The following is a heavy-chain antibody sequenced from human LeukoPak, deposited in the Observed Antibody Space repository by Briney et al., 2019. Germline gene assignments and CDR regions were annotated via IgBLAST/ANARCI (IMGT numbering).Heavy chain of an antibody. V-gene: IGHV1-69*13. CDR3: ARYPVWGSYRYRTYFDY. CDR2: IIPIFGTT. J-gene: IGHJ4*02. Sequence: ASVTVSCTASGDTFNRYSFDWVRQAPGQGLEWMGGIIPIFGTTNYAQKFQGRITITADDSTSTAYMELSSLRSEDTAVYYCARYPVWGSYRYRTYFDYWGQGTLVTVSS. CDR1: GDTFNRYS. D-gene: IGHD3-16*02.